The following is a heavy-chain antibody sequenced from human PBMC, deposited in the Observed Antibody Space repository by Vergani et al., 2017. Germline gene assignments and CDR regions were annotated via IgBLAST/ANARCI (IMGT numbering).Heavy chain of an antibody. J-gene: IGHJ4*02. CDR2: MNPNSGNT. CDR3: ARGITMVRGASGY. CDR1: GYTFTKYD. D-gene: IGHD3-10*01. Sequence: QVQLVQSGAEVKKPGTSVKVSCKASGYTFTKYDINWVRQATGQGLEWMGWMNPNSGNTGHAQKFQGRVTMTRNTSISTAYMELSSLRSEDTSVYYCARGITMVRGASGYWGQGTLVTVSS. V-gene: IGHV1-8*01.